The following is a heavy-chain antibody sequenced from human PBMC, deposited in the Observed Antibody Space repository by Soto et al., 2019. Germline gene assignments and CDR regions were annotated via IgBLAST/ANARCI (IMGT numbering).Heavy chain of an antibody. V-gene: IGHV5-10-1*01. D-gene: IGHD3-16*01. CDR2: IDPIDSYT. CDR3: ARRAHMSRRGETFSYYYYGMDV. Sequence: GAALKISCKGPGYSFTSYWNSWVRQMPGKGLEWMGRIDPIDSYTNYSPSFQGHVTISADKSISTAYLQWSSLKASDTAMYYCARRAHMSRRGETFSYYYYGMDVWGQGTTVTVSS. CDR1: GYSFTSYW. J-gene: IGHJ6*02.